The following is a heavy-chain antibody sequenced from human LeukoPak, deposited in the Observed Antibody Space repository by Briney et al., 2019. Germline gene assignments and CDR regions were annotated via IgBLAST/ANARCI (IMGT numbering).Heavy chain of an antibody. CDR2: INHSGST. Sequence: SETLSLTCAVYGGSFSGYYWSWIRLPPGKGLEWIGEINHSGSTNYNPSLKSRVTISVDTSKNQFSLKLSSVTAADTAVYYCARGVLYSNYDYWGQGTLVTVSS. CDR3: ARGVLYSNYDY. CDR1: GGSFSGYY. V-gene: IGHV4-34*01. J-gene: IGHJ4*02. D-gene: IGHD4-11*01.